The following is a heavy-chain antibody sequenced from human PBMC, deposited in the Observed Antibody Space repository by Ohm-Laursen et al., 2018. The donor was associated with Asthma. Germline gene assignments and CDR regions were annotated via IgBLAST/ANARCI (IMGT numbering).Heavy chain of an antibody. Sequence: SLRLSCAASGFTFSSNAMHWVRQAPGKGLEWVAVISKDVSNKYYAESVKGRFTISRDNSMNTLYVQMNSLRAEDTAVYYCARDHYYSSGTYFDYWGQGTLVTVSS. V-gene: IGHV3-30-3*01. D-gene: IGHD3-10*01. J-gene: IGHJ4*02. CDR2: ISKDVSNK. CDR1: GFTFSSNA. CDR3: ARDHYYSSGTYFDY.